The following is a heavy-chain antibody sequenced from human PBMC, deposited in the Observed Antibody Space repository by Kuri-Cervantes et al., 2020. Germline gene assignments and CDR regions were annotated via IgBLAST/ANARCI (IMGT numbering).Heavy chain of an antibody. V-gene: IGHV1-69*13. CDR3: ARGVDGDYYRGGAFDI. CDR2: IIPIFGTA. J-gene: IGHJ3*02. D-gene: IGHD4-17*01. Sequence: SVKVSCKASGYTFTSYAISWVRQAPGQGLEWMGGIIPIFGTANYAQKFQGRVTITADESTSTAYMELSSLRSEDTAGYYCARGVDGDYYRGGAFDIWGQGTMVTVSS. CDR1: GYTFTSYA.